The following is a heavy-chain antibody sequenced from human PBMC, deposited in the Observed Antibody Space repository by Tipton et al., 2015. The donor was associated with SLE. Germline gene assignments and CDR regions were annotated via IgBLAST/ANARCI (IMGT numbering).Heavy chain of an antibody. D-gene: IGHD1-14*01. J-gene: IGHJ4*02. CDR2: IRHGGIT. Sequence: TLSLTCAVYGGSFSGYYWSWIRQPPGKGLEWIGEIRHGGITNYNPSLKSRISITLDMSKNHFSLKVNSVTAADTAVYWCARANRLPYRVYFDSWGQGTLVTVSS. V-gene: IGHV4-34*10. CDR3: ARANRLPYRVYFDS. CDR1: GGSFSGYY.